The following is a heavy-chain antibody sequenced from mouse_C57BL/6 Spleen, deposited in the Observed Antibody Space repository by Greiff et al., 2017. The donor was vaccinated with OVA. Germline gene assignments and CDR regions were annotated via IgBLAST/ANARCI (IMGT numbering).Heavy chain of an antibody. J-gene: IGHJ4*01. CDR1: GFTFNTYA. CDR2: IRSKSSNYAT. V-gene: IGHV10-3*01. D-gene: IGHD1-1*01. Sequence: VQLVESGGGLVQPKGSLKLSCAASGFTFNTYAMHWVRQAPGKGLEWVARIRSKSSNYATYYADSVKDRFTISRDDSQSMLYLQMNNLKTEDTAMYYCVRGATTVVARGYYAMDYWGQGTSVTVSS. CDR3: VRGATTVVARGYYAMDY.